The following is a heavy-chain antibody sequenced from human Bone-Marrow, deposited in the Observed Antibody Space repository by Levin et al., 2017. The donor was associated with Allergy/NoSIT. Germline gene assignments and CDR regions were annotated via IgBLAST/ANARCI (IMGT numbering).Heavy chain of an antibody. CDR2: INPVFRTP. Sequence: GGSLRLSCKASGGTFKRYAIFWMRQAPGQGLEYVGGINPVFRTPDYAQKFQGRATISADESTSTFYMELSSLTSEDTAVYYCASGRGIRGAYCSGGNCYYDRSWFDAWGQGTLVTVSS. D-gene: IGHD2-15*01. CDR3: ASGRGIRGAYCSGGNCYYDRSWFDA. CDR1: GGTFKRYA. V-gene: IGHV1-69*01. J-gene: IGHJ5*02.